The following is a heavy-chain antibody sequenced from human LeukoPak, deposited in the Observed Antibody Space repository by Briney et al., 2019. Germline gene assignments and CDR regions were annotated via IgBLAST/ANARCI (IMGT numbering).Heavy chain of an antibody. J-gene: IGHJ4*02. CDR1: GGSISSSSYY. V-gene: IGHV4-39*01. D-gene: IGHD3-10*01. Sequence: PSETLSLTCTVSGGSISSSSYYWGWIRQPPGKGLEWIGSIYYSGSTYHNPSPKSRVTISVDTSKNQFSLKLSSVTAADTAVYYCARQYGSGTLTHYWGQGTLVTVSS. CDR2: IYYSGST. CDR3: ARQYGSGTLTHY.